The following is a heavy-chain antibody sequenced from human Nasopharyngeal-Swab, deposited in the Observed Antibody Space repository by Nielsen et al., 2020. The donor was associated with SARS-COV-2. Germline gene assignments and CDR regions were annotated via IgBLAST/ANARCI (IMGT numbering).Heavy chain of an antibody. CDR1: GYSFTSYA. J-gene: IGHJ4*02. D-gene: IGHD3-22*01. CDR3: ARGSSGHPYYVDF. Sequence: ASVKVSCKASGYSFTSYAMHWVRQAPGQSLEWMGWINAENGNTKYSQKFQGRVTFTSKTSASTAYMELSSRRSEDTAVYYWARGSSGHPYYVDFWGQGTLVTVSS. V-gene: IGHV1-3*01. CDR2: INAENGNT.